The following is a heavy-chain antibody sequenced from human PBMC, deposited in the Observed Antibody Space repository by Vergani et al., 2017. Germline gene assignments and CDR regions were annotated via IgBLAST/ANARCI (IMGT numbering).Heavy chain of an antibody. CDR2: INPNSGGT. CDR3: ARLEPVRGYSYASFDY. CDR1: GGTFTGYY. J-gene: IGHJ4*02. V-gene: IGHV1-2*02. Sequence: QVQLVQSGAEVKKPGSSVKVSCKASGGTFTGYYMHWVRQAPGQGLEWMGWINPNSGGTNYAQKFQGRVTMTRDTSISTAYMELSRLRSDDTAVYYCARLEPVRGYSYASFDYWGQGTLVTVSS. D-gene: IGHD5-18*01.